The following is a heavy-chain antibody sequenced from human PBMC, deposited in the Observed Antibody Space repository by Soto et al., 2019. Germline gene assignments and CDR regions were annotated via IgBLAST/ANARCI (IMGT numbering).Heavy chain of an antibody. CDR1: GYTFDDYA. D-gene: IGHD3-22*01. V-gene: IGHV3-9*01. J-gene: IGHJ5*02. CDR3: AKEGYYDSSGYYNWFDP. CDR2: ISWNSGSI. Sequence: GGSLRLSCAASGYTFDDYAMHWVRQAPGKGLEWVSGISWNSGSIGYADSVKGRFTISRDNAKNSLYLQMNSLRAEDTALYYCAKEGYYDSSGYYNWFDPWGQGALVTVSS.